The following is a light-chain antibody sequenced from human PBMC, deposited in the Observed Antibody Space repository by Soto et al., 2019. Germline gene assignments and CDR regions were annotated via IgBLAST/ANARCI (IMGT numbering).Light chain of an antibody. CDR1: QSLVYSGGNTY. CDR2: EVS. V-gene: IGKV2-30*01. J-gene: IGKJ1*01. CDR3: MQGTHRPRT. Sequence: DVVMTQSPLSLSVILGQPASISCRSSQSLVYSGGNTYLSWFQQRPGQSPRRLIYEVSKRDSGVPDRFSGSGSGTDFTLKISRVEAEDLGVYYCMQGTHRPRTFGQGTKVDIK.